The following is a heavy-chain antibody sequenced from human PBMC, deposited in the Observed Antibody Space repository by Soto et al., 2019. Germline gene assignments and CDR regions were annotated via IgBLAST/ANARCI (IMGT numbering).Heavy chain of an antibody. Sequence: EASVKVSCEASGYTFPRYAMNLVRQAPGQSPEWMGWINPGNGNTKYSQRFQGRVTITRDTSASTAYMELSSLTSEDTAVYYCARRGALTSYYYGYYFDYWGQGTLVTVAS. D-gene: IGHD3-9*01. J-gene: IGHJ4*02. CDR3: ARRGALTSYYYGYYFDY. V-gene: IGHV1-3*01. CDR1: GYTFPRYA. CDR2: INPGNGNT.